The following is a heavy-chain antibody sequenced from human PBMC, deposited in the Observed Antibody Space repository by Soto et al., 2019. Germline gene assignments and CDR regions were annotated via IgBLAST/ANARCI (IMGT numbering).Heavy chain of an antibody. CDR2: ISGSGGST. D-gene: IGHD2-15*01. CDR1: GFTFSSHA. J-gene: IGHJ4*02. CDR3: AKGGCSGGTCYPLVYFDY. Sequence: EVHLLESGGGLVQPGGSLRLSCRASGFTFSSHAMSWVRQAPGKGLEWVSGISGSGGSTYYADSVKGRFTISRDNSKSTLYLQKNSLGAEDTAVYYCAKGGCSGGTCYPLVYFDYWGQGTL. V-gene: IGHV3-23*01.